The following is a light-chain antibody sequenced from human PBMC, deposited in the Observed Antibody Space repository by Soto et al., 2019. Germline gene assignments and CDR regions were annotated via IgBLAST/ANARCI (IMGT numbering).Light chain of an antibody. CDR2: GVS. CDR3: NSYTTTLPVV. CDR1: SSDVGTYNY. Sequence: QSALTQPASVSGSPGQSITISCTGTSSDVGTYNYVSWYQQHPGKAPKLMIYGVSNRPSGIPNRFSGSKSGNTASLTISGLQAEDEADYYCNSYTTTLPVVFGGGTKLTVL. V-gene: IGLV2-14*01. J-gene: IGLJ2*01.